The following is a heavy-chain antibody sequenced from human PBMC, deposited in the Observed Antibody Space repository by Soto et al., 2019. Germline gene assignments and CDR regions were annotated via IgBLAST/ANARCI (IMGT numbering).Heavy chain of an antibody. CDR1: GFTFSSYG. D-gene: IGHD5-18*01. CDR2: IWYDGSNK. J-gene: IGHJ6*02. CDR3: ARDEGIQHYYYYGMDV. Sequence: GGSLRLSCAASGFTFSSYGMHWVRQAPGKGLEWVAVIWYDGSNKYYADSVKGRFTISRDNSKNTLYLQMNSLRAEDTAVYYCARDEGIQHYYYYGMDVWGQGTTVTVSS. V-gene: IGHV3-33*01.